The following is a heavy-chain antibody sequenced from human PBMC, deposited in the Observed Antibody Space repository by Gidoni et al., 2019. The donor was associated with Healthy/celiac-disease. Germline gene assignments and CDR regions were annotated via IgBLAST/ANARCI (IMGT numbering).Heavy chain of an antibody. CDR3: ARTGQYDFWSGYHPSYFDY. Sequence: QVQLQESGPGLVKPSQPLSLTCPFPGGSISIGGYYWSWTRQHPGRGLAWIGYIHYSGSTYYNPSLKSRVNISVDTSKNQFSLKLSSVTAADTAVYYCARTGQYDFWSGYHPSYFDYWGQGTLVTVSS. V-gene: IGHV4-31*03. CDR1: GGSISIGGYY. D-gene: IGHD3-3*01. J-gene: IGHJ4*02. CDR2: IHYSGST.